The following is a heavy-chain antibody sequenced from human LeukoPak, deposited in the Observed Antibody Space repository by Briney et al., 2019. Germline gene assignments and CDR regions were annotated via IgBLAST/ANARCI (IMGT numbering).Heavy chain of an antibody. V-gene: IGHV3-23*01. CDR2: ISDTGAST. CDR1: GFTFSRYG. J-gene: IGHJ4*02. CDR3: ATGAYFEY. Sequence: GGSLRLSCAASGFTFSRYGMTWVRQAPGKGLEWVSTISDTGASTYYADSVKDRFTISRDNSKNTLYLQMSGLRAEDTAIYYCATGAYFEYWGQGALVTVSS.